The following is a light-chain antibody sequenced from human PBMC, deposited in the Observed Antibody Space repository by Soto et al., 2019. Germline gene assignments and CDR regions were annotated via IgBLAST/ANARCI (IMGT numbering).Light chain of an antibody. CDR2: WAS. CDR3: QQYYSTPRT. Sequence: DTVMTQSPDSLAVSLAERATISCKSSQSVLYSSNNKNYLAWYQQKPGQPPKLLIYWASTRESGVPDRFSGSGSGTDFTLTIGSLQAEDVAVYYCQQYYSTPRTFGQGTKVDIK. J-gene: IGKJ1*01. CDR1: QSVLYSSNNKNY. V-gene: IGKV4-1*01.